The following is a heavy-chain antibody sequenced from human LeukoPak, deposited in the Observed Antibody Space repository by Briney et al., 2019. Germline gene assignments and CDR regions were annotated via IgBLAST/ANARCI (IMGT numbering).Heavy chain of an antibody. Sequence: ASVKVSCKASSYTFTSYGISWVRQAPGQGLEWMGWISAYNGNTNYAQKLQGRVTMTTDTSTSTAYMELRSLRSDDTAVYYCARDGQDYYDSSGYDYRLNWFDPWGQGTLVTVSS. CDR3: ARDGQDYYDSSGYDYRLNWFDP. D-gene: IGHD3-22*01. CDR2: ISAYNGNT. J-gene: IGHJ5*02. V-gene: IGHV1-18*01. CDR1: SYTFTSYG.